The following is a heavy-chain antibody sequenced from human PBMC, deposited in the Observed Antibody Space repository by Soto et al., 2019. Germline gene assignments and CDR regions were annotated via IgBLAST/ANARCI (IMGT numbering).Heavy chain of an antibody. CDR2: IFSNDEK. Sequence: QVTLKESGPVLVKPTEPLTLTCTVSGFSLSNARMGVSWIRQPPGKALEWLAHIFSNDEKAYSTSLKSRLTISTYTSKSQVVLTLTNMDPIDTATYYCARLPTTVTTLSYYYYGMDVWGQGTTVTVSS. V-gene: IGHV2-26*01. J-gene: IGHJ6*02. D-gene: IGHD4-17*01. CDR3: ARLPTTVTTLSYYYYGMDV. CDR1: GFSLSNARMG.